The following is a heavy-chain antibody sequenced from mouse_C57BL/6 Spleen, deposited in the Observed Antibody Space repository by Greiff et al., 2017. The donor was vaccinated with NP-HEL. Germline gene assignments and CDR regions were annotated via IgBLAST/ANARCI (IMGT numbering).Heavy chain of an antibody. CDR2: IYPGNSDT. CDR3: TRDGSSPYWYFDV. CDR1: GYTFTSYW. D-gene: IGHD1-1*01. V-gene: IGHV1-5*01. J-gene: IGHJ1*03. Sequence: EVQRVESGTVLARPGASVKMSCKTSGYTFTSYWMHWVKQRPGQGLEWIGAIYPGNSDTSYNQKFKGKAKLTAVTSASTAYMELSSLTNEDSAVYYCTRDGSSPYWYFDVWGTGTTVTVSS.